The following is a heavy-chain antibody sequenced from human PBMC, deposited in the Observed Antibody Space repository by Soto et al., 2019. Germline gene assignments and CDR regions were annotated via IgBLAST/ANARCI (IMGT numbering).Heavy chain of an antibody. CDR3: ARDWAPVDY. J-gene: IGHJ4*02. Sequence: QVQLVESGGGVVQPGRSLRLSCAASGFTFSSYAMHWVRQAPGKGLEWVAVISYDGNNKYYAESVKGRFTISRDNPKNPLYLQMNSLRAEDTAVYYCARDWAPVDYWGQGTLVTVSS. CDR2: ISYDGNNK. D-gene: IGHD3-16*01. V-gene: IGHV3-30-3*01. CDR1: GFTFSSYA.